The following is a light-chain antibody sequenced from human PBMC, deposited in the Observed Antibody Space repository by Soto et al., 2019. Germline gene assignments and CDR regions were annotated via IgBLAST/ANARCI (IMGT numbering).Light chain of an antibody. CDR3: QEYNNWPPGVT. CDR2: DAS. CDR1: QSLSSN. Sequence: EIVMTQSPATLSVSPGERATLSCRASQSLSSNLAWYQQKPGQAPRLLIYDASTRATGIPARFSGSGSGTEFTLTISSLQSEDFAVYFCQEYNNWPPGVTFGPGTKVDIK. V-gene: IGKV3-15*01. J-gene: IGKJ3*01.